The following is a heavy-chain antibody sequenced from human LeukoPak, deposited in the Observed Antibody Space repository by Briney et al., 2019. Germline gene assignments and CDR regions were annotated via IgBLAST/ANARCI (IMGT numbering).Heavy chain of an antibody. J-gene: IGHJ4*02. Sequence: RRASVKVSCKASGYTFTSYYIHWVRQAPGQGLEWMGIINPSGGSTSYAQKFQGRVTMTRDTSTSTVYMELSSLRSEDTAVYFCARGGDIVERPSALVPDYWGQGTLVTVSA. CDR3: ARGGDIVERPSALVPDY. CDR1: GYTFTSYY. D-gene: IGHD2-15*01. CDR2: INPSGGST. V-gene: IGHV1-46*01.